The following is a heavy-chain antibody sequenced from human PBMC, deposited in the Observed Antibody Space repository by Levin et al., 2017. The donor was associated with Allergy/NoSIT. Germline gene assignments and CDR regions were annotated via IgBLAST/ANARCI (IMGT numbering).Heavy chain of an antibody. V-gene: IGHV2-70*04. J-gene: IGHJ2*01. CDR2: IDWNDNQ. CDR3: GRLKPAGQGYFDL. Sequence: ESGPTLVKPTQTLTLTCTFSGLSLSTSGMRVGWIRQPPGKALEWLAGIDWNDNQFYNTFLKTRLTISKDSSKNQVVLTMTNMDPVDTATYYCGRLKPAGQGYFDLWGRGTLVTVSS. CDR1: GLSLSTSGMR.